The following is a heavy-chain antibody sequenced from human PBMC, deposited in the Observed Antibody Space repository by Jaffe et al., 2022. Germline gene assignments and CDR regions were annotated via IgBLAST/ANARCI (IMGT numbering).Heavy chain of an antibody. CDR1: GYTFTGYY. V-gene: IGHV1-2*06. Sequence: QVQLVQSGAEVKKPGASVKVSCKASGYTFTGYYMHWVRQAPGQGLEWMGRINPNSGGTNYAQKFQGRVTMTRDTSISTAYMELSRLRSDDTAVYYCARDLASISPWNWELGYCSGGSCYSVAFDIWGQGTMVTVSS. CDR3: ARDLASISPWNWELGYCSGGSCYSVAFDI. D-gene: IGHD2-15*01. CDR2: INPNSGGT. J-gene: IGHJ3*02.